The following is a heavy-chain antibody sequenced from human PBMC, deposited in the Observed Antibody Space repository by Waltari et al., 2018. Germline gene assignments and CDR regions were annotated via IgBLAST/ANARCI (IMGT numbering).Heavy chain of an antibody. J-gene: IGHJ6*02. CDR1: GGSFSGYY. CDR3: ARGWYYDFWSGYLWYYYGMDV. CDR2: INHSGST. D-gene: IGHD3-3*01. V-gene: IGHV4-34*01. Sequence: QVQLQQWGAGLLKPSETLSLTCAVYGGSFSGYYWSWIRQPPGKGLEWIGEINHSGSTNYNPSLKSRVTISVDTAKNQFSLKLSSVTAADTAVYYCARGWYYDFWSGYLWYYYGMDVWGQGTTVTVSS.